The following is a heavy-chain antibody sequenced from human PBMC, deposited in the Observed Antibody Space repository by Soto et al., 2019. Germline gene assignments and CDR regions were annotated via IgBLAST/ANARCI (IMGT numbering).Heavy chain of an antibody. V-gene: IGHV4-34*01. Sequence: SETLSLTCAVYGGSFSGYYWSWIRQPPGKGLEWIGEINHSGSTNYNPSLKSRVTISVDTSKNQFSLKLSSVTAADTAVYYCARAYYDILAGYPVLDYWGQGTLVTVSS. CDR3: ARAYYDILAGYPVLDY. J-gene: IGHJ4*02. CDR2: INHSGST. D-gene: IGHD3-9*01. CDR1: GGSFSGYY.